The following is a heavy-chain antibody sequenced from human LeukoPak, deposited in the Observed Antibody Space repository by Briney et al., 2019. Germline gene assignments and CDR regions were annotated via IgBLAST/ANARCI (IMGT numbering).Heavy chain of an antibody. CDR2: INGAGSSI. Sequence: PGGSLRLSCAASGFTFGSYWMHWVRQTPGKGLVWVSRINGAGSSISYADSVKGRVTISRDNAKNTLYLQMNNLRAEDTAVYYCARGGDYKNDYWGQGTLVTVSS. CDR1: GFTFGSYW. CDR3: ARGGDYKNDY. V-gene: IGHV3-74*01. D-gene: IGHD4-17*01. J-gene: IGHJ4*02.